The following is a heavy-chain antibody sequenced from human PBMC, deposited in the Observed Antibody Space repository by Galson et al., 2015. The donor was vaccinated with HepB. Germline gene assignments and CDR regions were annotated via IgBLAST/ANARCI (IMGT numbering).Heavy chain of an antibody. D-gene: IGHD2-2*01. Sequence: SLRLSCAASGFTFSNYVMSWVRQAPGKGLEWVSGISGSGDSTYYADSVKGRFTISRDNSKNTLFLQMNSLRAEDTALYYCAKPRSTTSCCQFDYWGQGTLVTVSS. CDR2: ISGSGDST. CDR1: GFTFSNYV. J-gene: IGHJ4*02. V-gene: IGHV3-23*01. CDR3: AKPRSTTSCCQFDY.